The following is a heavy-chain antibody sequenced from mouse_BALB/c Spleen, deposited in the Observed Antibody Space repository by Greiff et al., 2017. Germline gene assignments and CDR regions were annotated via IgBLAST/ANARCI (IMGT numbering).Heavy chain of an antibody. CDR1: GFSLTSYG. D-gene: IGHD2-1*01. CDR2: IWSGGST. V-gene: IGHV2-2*02. CDR3: ARSYYGKVFFDY. J-gene: IGHJ2*01. Sequence: VQGVESGPGLVQPSQSLSITCTVSGFSLTSYGVHWVRQSPGKGLEWLGVIWSGGSTDYNAAFISRLSISKDNSKSQVFFKMNSLQANDTAIYYCARSYYGKVFFDYWGQGTTLTVSS.